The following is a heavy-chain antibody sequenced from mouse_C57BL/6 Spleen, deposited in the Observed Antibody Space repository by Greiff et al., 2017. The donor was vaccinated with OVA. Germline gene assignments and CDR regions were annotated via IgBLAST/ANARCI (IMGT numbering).Heavy chain of an antibody. CDR3: ARIYDAMDY. CDR2: IYPSDSET. J-gene: IGHJ4*01. CDR1: GYTFTSYW. Sequence: VQLQQSGAELVRPGSSVKLSCKASGYTFTSYWMDWVKQRPGQGLEWIGNIYPSDSETNYNQKFKDKATLTVDKSSSTAYMQLSSLTSEDSAVYYCARIYDAMDYWGQGTSVTVS. V-gene: IGHV1-61*01.